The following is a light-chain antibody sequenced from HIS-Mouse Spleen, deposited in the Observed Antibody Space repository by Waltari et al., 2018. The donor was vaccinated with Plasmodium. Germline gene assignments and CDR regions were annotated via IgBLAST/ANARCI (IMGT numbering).Light chain of an antibody. V-gene: IGLV2-23*01. CDR1: SSDVVSYNL. Sequence: QSALTQPASVSGSPGQSITLSCTGPSSDVVSYNLFPWYHQHPGKAPKLMIYEGSKRPSGVSNRFSGSKSGNTASLTISGLQAEDEADYYCCSYAGSSTNWVFGGGTKLTVL. CDR2: EGS. J-gene: IGLJ3*02. CDR3: CSYAGSSTNWV.